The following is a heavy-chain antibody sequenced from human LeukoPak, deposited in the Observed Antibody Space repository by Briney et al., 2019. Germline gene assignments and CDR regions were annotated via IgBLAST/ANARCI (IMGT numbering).Heavy chain of an antibody. CDR1: GFTFSSYA. D-gene: IGHD3-22*01. CDR3: AKDLTYYYDSSGYYYPDY. J-gene: IGHJ4*02. Sequence: PGGSLRLSCAASGFTFSSYAMSWVRQAPGKGLEWVSAISGSGGSTYYADSVKGQFTISRDNSKNTLYLQMNSLRAEDTAVYYCAKDLTYYYDSSGYYYPDYWGQGTLVTVSS. CDR2: ISGSGGST. V-gene: IGHV3-23*01.